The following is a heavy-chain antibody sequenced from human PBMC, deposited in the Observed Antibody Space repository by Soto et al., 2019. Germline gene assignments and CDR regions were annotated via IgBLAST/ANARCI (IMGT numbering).Heavy chain of an antibody. CDR1: GFTFSSYS. CDR3: ARDISSRTPSGVNWFDP. CDR2: ISSSSSYI. J-gene: IGHJ5*02. D-gene: IGHD6-13*01. Sequence: PGGSLRLSCAASGFTFSSYSMNWVRQAPGKGLEWVSSISSSSSYIYYADSVKGRFTISRDNAKNSLYLQMNSLRAEDTAVYYCARDISSRTPSGVNWFDPWGQGSLVTVSS. V-gene: IGHV3-21*01.